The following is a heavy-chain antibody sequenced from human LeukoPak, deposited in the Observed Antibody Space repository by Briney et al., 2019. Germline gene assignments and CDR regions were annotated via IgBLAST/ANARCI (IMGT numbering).Heavy chain of an antibody. D-gene: IGHD3-22*01. CDR3: AKADNYYDSSGYHDAFDI. CDR2: ISAYNGNT. V-gene: IGHV1-18*01. CDR1: GGTFGSYA. Sequence: ASVKVSCKASGGTFGSYAISWVRQAPGQGLEWMGWISAYNGNTNYAQKLQGRVTMTTDTSTSTAYMELRSLRSDDTAVYYCAKADNYYDSSGYHDAFDIWGQGTMVTVSS. J-gene: IGHJ3*02.